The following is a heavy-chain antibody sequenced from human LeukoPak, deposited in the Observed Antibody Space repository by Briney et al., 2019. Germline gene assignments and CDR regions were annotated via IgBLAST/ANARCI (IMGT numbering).Heavy chain of an antibody. D-gene: IGHD3-10*01. J-gene: IGHJ6*02. CDR2: IYYSGST. V-gene: IGHV4-31*03. Sequence: SETLSLTCTVSGGSISSGGYYWSWIRQHPGKGLEWIGYIYYSGSTYYNPSLKSRVTISVDTSKNQFSLKLSSVTAADTAVYYCARDDITMVRGVMYYYGMDVWGQGTTVTVSS. CDR1: GGSISSGGYY. CDR3: ARDDITMVRGVMYYYGMDV.